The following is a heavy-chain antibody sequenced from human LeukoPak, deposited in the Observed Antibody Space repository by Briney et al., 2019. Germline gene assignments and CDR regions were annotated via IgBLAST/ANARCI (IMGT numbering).Heavy chain of an antibody. J-gene: IGHJ4*02. Sequence: SETLSLTCTVSGGSISSGGYYWSWIRQRPGKGLEWIGYIYYSGSTYYNPSLKSRVTISVDTSKNQFSLKLSSVTAADTAVYYCARSGYYYDSSGYLYYFDYWGQGTLVTVSS. V-gene: IGHV4-31*03. D-gene: IGHD3-22*01. CDR1: GGSISSGGYY. CDR2: IYYSGST. CDR3: ARSGYYYDSSGYLYYFDY.